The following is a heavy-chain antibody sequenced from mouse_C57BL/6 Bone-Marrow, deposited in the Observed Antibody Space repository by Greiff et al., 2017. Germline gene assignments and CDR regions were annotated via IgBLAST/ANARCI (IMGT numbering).Heavy chain of an antibody. D-gene: IGHD1-1*01. CDR3: ARSGGSSYPFAY. V-gene: IGHV1-55*01. Sequence: VQLQQPGAELVKPGASVKMSCKASGYTFTSYWITWVKQRPGQGLEWIGDIYPGSGSTNYNEKFKSKATLTVDTSSSTAYMQLSSLTSEDSAVYYCARSGGSSYPFAYWGQGTLVTVSA. CDR1: GYTFTSYW. CDR2: IYPGSGST. J-gene: IGHJ3*01.